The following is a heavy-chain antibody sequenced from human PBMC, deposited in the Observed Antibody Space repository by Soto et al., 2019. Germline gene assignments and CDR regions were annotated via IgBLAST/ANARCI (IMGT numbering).Heavy chain of an antibody. CDR3: ARDLGYCSGGSCYSVGMDV. V-gene: IGHV4-30-4*01. D-gene: IGHD2-15*01. Sequence: SETLSLTCTVSGGSISSGDYYWSWIRQPPXKGLEWIGYIYYSGSTYYNPSLKSRVTISVDTSKNQFSLKLSSVTAADTAVYYCARDLGYCSGGSCYSVGMDVWGQGTTVTVSS. CDR1: GGSISSGDYY. CDR2: IYYSGST. J-gene: IGHJ6*02.